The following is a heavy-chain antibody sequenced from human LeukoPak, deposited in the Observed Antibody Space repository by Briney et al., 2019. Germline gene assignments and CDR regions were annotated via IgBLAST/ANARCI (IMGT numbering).Heavy chain of an antibody. CDR2: TNHSGST. Sequence: SETLSLTCAVYGGSFSGYYWSWIRQPPGKGLEWNGETNHSGSTNYNPSRKSRVTISVDASKNQFSLKLSSVTAADTAVYYCARGPRRVVVVPAAPRYWYFDLWGRGTLVTVSS. J-gene: IGHJ2*01. CDR3: ARGPRRVVVVPAAPRYWYFDL. CDR1: GGSFSGYY. D-gene: IGHD2-2*01. V-gene: IGHV4-34*01.